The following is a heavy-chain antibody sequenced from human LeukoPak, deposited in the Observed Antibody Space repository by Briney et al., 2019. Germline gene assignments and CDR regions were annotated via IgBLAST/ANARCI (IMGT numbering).Heavy chain of an antibody. V-gene: IGHV3-11*04. CDR2: ISSSGSTI. Sequence: SGGSLRLSCAASGFTFSDYYMSWIRQAPGKGLEWVSYISSSGSTIYYADSVKGRFSISRDNAKNSLYLQMNSLRAEDTAVYYCARVRDENWFDPWGQGTLVTVSS. CDR1: GFTFSDYY. CDR3: ARVRDENWFDP. J-gene: IGHJ5*02.